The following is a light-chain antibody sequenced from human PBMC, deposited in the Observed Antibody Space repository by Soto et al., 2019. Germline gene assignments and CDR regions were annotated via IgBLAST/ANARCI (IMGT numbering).Light chain of an antibody. Sequence: QPASVSGSPGQSITISCTGTSSDVGGYNYVSWYQQHPGKAPKLMIYDVSNRPSGVSNRFSGSKSGNTASLTISGLQAEDEADYYCSSYTSSSTKVFGTGTKVTVL. CDR1: SSDVGGYNY. J-gene: IGLJ1*01. CDR2: DVS. CDR3: SSYTSSSTKV. V-gene: IGLV2-14*01.